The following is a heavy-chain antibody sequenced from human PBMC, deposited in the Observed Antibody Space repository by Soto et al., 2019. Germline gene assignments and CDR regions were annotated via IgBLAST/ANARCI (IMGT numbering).Heavy chain of an antibody. D-gene: IGHD6-13*01. CDR3: AREYTSSWPDN. CDR2: ISSSSDII. CDR1: GFTFSTYS. Sequence: GGSLRLSCVASGFTFSTYSMNWVRQAPGKGLEWISYISSSSDIIYYADSVKGRFTISRDNAKNSLYLQMSSLRAEDTAVYYCAREYTSSWPDNWGQGTLVTVSS. V-gene: IGHV3-48*01. J-gene: IGHJ4*02.